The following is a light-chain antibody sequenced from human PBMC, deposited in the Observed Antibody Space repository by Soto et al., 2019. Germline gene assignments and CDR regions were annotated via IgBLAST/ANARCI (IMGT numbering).Light chain of an antibody. CDR3: QQYKYYST. Sequence: DIQMTQSPSTLSASVGDRVTITCRASQSLGPFLAWYQQKPGRSPKLLIYTASVLETGVPSRFSGSGSETEFTLTISSLQPDDVATYYCQQYKYYSTFGQGTKLDIK. J-gene: IGKJ2*01. V-gene: IGKV1-5*03. CDR1: QSLGPF. CDR2: TAS.